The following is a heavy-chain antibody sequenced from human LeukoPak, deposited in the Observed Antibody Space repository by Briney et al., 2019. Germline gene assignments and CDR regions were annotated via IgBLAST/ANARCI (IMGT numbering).Heavy chain of an antibody. CDR3: ARVGYEGAFDI. CDR2: IIPILGIA. V-gene: IGHV1-69*04. Sequence: ASVKVSCKASGYAFTSYGITWVRQAPGQGLEWMGRIIPILGIANYAQKFQGRVTITADKSTSTAYMELSSLRSEDTAVYYCARVGYEGAFDIWGQGTMVTVSS. CDR1: GYAFTSYG. D-gene: IGHD2-2*01. J-gene: IGHJ3*02.